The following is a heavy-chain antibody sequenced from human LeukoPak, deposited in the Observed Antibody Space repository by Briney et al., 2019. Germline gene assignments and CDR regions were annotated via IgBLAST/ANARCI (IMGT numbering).Heavy chain of an antibody. CDR2: ISAYNGNT. CDR3: ARGSEWELLALHFDY. V-gene: IGHV1-18*01. Sequence: GASVKVSCKASGYTFTSYGISWVRQAPGQGLEWMGWISAYNGNTNYAQELQGRVTMTTDTSTSTAYMELRSLRSDDTAVYYCARGSEWELLALHFDYWGQGTLVTVSS. D-gene: IGHD1-26*01. CDR1: GYTFTSYG. J-gene: IGHJ4*02.